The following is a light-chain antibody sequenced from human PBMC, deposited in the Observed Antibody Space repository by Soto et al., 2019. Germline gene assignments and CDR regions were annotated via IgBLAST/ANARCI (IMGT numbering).Light chain of an antibody. Sequence: QSALTQPASVSGSPGQSITSSCTGTSSDVGGYRFVSWYQHHPGEAPKLIIYEVSNRPSGVSSRFSGSKSGNTASLTISGLQAEDESLYYCSSKSSGSTPMLFGGGTKVTVL. CDR1: SSDVGGYRF. V-gene: IGLV2-14*01. CDR3: SSKSSGSTPML. CDR2: EVS. J-gene: IGLJ3*02.